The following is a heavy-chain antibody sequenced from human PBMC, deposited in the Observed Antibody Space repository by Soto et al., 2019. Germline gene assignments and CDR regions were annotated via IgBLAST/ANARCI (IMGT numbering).Heavy chain of an antibody. CDR3: ARGADVVVPAAVVGGYYYGMDV. Sequence: GASVKVSCKASGYTFTGYYMHWVRQAPGQGLEWMGWINPNSGGTNYAQKFQGWVTMTRGTSISTAYMELSRLRSDDTAVYYCARGADVVVPAAVVGGYYYGMDVWGQGTTVTVSS. D-gene: IGHD2-2*01. J-gene: IGHJ6*02. CDR1: GYTFTGYY. V-gene: IGHV1-2*04. CDR2: INPNSGGT.